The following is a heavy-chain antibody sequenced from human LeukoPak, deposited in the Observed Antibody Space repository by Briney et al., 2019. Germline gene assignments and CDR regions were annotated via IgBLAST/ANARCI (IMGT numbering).Heavy chain of an antibody. D-gene: IGHD3-10*01. CDR3: ARVLSLWFGALDY. Sequence: QAGGSLRLSCAASGFMFTDHALSWVRQAPGKGLEWVSSISGSGTTTYYAESVRGRFTISRDNSKNTVYLQMNSLRADDTALYYCARVLSLWFGALDYWGQGRMVSV. V-gene: IGHV3-23*01. CDR1: GFMFTDHA. CDR2: ISGSGTTT. J-gene: IGHJ4*02.